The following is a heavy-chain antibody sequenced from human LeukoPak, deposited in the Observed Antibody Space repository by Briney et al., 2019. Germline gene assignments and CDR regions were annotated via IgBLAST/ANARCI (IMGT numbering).Heavy chain of an antibody. J-gene: IGHJ4*02. CDR2: VSYLGNDK. D-gene: IGHD1-1*01. CDR1: GFTFNRYA. Sequence: GGSLRLSCAASGFTFNRYAMHWVRQAPGKGLEWVAVVSYLGNDKFYADSVKGRFTISRDNSNNTVYLEINSLRSDDTGVYYCARPLKRYLIHYFDFWGPGTLVTVSS. V-gene: IGHV3-30-3*01. CDR3: ARPLKRYLIHYFDF.